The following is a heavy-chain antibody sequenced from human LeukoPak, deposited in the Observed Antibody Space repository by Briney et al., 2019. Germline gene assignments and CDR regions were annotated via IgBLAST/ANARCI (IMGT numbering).Heavy chain of an antibody. CDR1: GGSISSYY. J-gene: IGHJ4*02. CDR2: TYYSGST. CDR3: AGRGPYSSGWYYFDY. D-gene: IGHD6-19*01. Sequence: PSETLSLTCTVSGGSISSYYWSWIRQPPGKGLEWIGYTYYSGSTNYNPSLKSRVTISVDTSKNQFSLKLSSVTAADTAVYYCAGRGPYSSGWYYFDYWGQGTLVTVSS. V-gene: IGHV4-59*08.